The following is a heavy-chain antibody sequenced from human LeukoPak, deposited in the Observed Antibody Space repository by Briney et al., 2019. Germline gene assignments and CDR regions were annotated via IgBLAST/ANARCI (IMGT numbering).Heavy chain of an antibody. CDR2: IYYSGST. J-gene: IGHJ5*02. D-gene: IGHD2-2*01. CDR1: GGSISSSSYY. CDR3: ARQGGNIVVVPAARNWFDP. Sequence: PSETLSLTCTVSGGSISSSSYYWGWIRQPPGKGLEWIGSIYYSGSTYYNPSLKSRVTISVDTSKNQFSLKLSSVTAADTAVYYCARQGGNIVVVPAARNWFDPWGQGTLVTVSS. V-gene: IGHV4-39*01.